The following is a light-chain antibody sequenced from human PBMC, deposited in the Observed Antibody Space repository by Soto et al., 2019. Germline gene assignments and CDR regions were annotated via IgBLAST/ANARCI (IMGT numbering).Light chain of an antibody. V-gene: IGKV1-5*03. CDR3: QQYNPYYPWT. J-gene: IGKJ1*01. CDR1: HTISSW. Sequence: DIQMTQSPFTLSASVGDRVTITCRASHTISSWLAWYQHKPGKATKVLINKASVLESGVPSRFSGSGSGTEFTLTISSLQPDDFATYYCQQYNPYYPWTFGQGTKVEIK. CDR2: KAS.